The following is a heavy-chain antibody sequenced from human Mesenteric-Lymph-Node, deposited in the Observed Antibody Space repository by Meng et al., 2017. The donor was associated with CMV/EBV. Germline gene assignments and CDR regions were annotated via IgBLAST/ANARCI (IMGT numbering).Heavy chain of an antibody. Sequence: YGGSFSGYYWRWLRQPPGKGLEWIWDIHHSGSTNYNPSLKSRVTISVDTSKNQFSLKLSSVTAADTAVYYCARGRGSSWYYHLLEDYWGQGTLVTVSS. CDR2: IHHSGST. D-gene: IGHD6-13*01. CDR3: ARGRGSSWYYHLLEDY. J-gene: IGHJ4*02. V-gene: IGHV4-34*01. CDR1: GGSFSGYY.